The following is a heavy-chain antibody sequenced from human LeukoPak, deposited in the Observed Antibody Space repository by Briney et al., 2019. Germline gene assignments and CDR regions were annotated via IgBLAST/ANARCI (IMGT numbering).Heavy chain of an antibody. Sequence: SETLSLTCVVNGGSLSGFYWNWIRQPPGKGLEWIGDVHPSGSTNYNPSLESRVTISLDTSKNVVSLKLTSVTAADTAFYYCARSAYDYVWGTLGYWGQGTLVTVSS. J-gene: IGHJ4*02. D-gene: IGHD3-16*01. CDR3: ARSAYDYVWGTLGY. CDR2: VHPSGST. CDR1: GGSLSGFY. V-gene: IGHV4-34*01.